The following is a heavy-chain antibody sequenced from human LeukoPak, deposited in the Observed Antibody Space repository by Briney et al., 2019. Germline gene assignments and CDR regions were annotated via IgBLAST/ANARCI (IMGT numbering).Heavy chain of an antibody. Sequence: ASVKVSCKVSGYTLTELSMHWVRQAPGKGLEWMGGFDPEDGETIYAQKFQGGVTMTEDTSTDTAYMELSSLRSEDTAVYYCATAPNSGSYLAVELEYWGQGTLVTVSS. D-gene: IGHD1-26*01. CDR2: FDPEDGET. CDR3: ATAPNSGSYLAVELEY. CDR1: GYTLTELS. V-gene: IGHV1-24*01. J-gene: IGHJ4*02.